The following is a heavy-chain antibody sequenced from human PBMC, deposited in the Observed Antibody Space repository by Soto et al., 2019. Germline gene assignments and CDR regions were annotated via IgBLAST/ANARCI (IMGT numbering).Heavy chain of an antibody. D-gene: IGHD3-10*02. J-gene: IGHJ5*02. CDR1: GGTFSSYA. CDR2: IIPIFGTA. CDR3: ARARFGRPTNLNWFDP. V-gene: IGHV1-69*13. Sequence: RASVKVSCKASGGTFSSYAISWVRQAPGQGLEWMGGIIPIFGTANYAQKFQGRVTITADESTSTAYMELSSLRSEDTAVYYCARARFGRPTNLNWFDPWGQGTLVTVSS.